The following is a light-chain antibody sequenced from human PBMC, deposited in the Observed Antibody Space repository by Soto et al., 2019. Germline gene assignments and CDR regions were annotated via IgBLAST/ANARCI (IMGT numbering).Light chain of an antibody. J-gene: IGKJ1*01. CDR2: AES. V-gene: IGKV1-27*01. CDR3: QKYNSAPPET. CDR1: QGISNY. Sequence: DIQMTQSPSSLSASVGDRVTITCRASQGISNYLAWYQQKPGKVPKLLIYAESTLQSGVPSRFSGSGSGTDFTLTISSLQPEDVATYYCQKYNSAPPETFGQGTKVEI.